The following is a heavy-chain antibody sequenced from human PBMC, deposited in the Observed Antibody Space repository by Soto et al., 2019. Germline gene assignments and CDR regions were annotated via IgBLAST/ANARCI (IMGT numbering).Heavy chain of an antibody. J-gene: IGHJ5*02. V-gene: IGHV1-18*01. CDR1: GYTYTNYG. CDR2: ISAYNGNT. Sequence: GASVKPSSKASGYTYTNYGIRSVRQAPAQALEWMGWISAYNGNTNYAQKLQGRVTMTTDTSTSTAYMELRSLRSEDTAVYYCARDLSTYTSSPLTRWFYPWG. CDR3: ARDLSTYTSSPLTRWFYP. D-gene: IGHD6-13*01.